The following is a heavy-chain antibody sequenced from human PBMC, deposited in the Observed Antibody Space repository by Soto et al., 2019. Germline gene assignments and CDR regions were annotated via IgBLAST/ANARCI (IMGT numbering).Heavy chain of an antibody. CDR3: ARPSSYFSSTSCDEYYYYLTDV. CDR2: VYPGDSDT. J-gene: IGHJ6*02. CDR1: GYSFTSYW. Sequence: ESLKISGKGSGYSFTSYWIGWVRQMPGKGLEWMGIVYPGDSDTRYSPSFQGQVTISADKSISTAYLQWSSLKASDTAMYYCARPSSYFSSTSCDEYYYYLTDVCAQGTSVPLSS. D-gene: IGHD2-2*01. V-gene: IGHV5-51*01.